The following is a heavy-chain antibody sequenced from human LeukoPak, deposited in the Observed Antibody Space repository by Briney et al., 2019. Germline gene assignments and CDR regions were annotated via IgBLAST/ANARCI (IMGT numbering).Heavy chain of an antibody. V-gene: IGHV4-39*01. CDR2: INNNGRT. Sequence: PSETLSLTCSASGGSIDNSHYWGWLRQPPGMGPEWIGSINNNGRTFRNPSLMSRVTISVDRSNNQFSLKLTSVTAADTAVYYCARQDDSDHGDPNWFDPRGQGTLVTVSS. CDR1: GGSIDNSHY. D-gene: IGHD4-17*01. CDR3: ARQDDSDHGDPNWFDP. J-gene: IGHJ5*02.